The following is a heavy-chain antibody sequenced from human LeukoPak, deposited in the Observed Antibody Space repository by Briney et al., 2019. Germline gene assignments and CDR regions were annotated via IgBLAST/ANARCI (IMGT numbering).Heavy chain of an antibody. J-gene: IGHJ3*02. D-gene: IGHD3-10*01. CDR2: ISGDGGRT. CDR3: TKNGGYSDAFDI. CDR1: GFTFSDYW. V-gene: IGHV3-43*02. Sequence: GGSLRLSCAASGFTFSDYWMHWVRQAPGKGLVWVSLISGDGGRTYYTDSVKGRFTISRDNSKHSLYLQMNSLRTEDTALYYCTKNGGYSDAFDIWGQGTMVTVSS.